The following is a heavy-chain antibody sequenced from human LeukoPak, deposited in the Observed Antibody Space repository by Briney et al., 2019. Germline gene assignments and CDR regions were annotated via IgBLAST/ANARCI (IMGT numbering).Heavy chain of an antibody. CDR2: ISSISYI. CDR3: ARWEGLWFGEGVGNYYYYMDV. D-gene: IGHD3-10*01. V-gene: IGHV3-21*01. CDR1: GFTFSSYS. Sequence: PGGSLRLSCAASGFTFSSYSMNWVRQAPGKGLEWVSSISSISYIYYADSVKGRFTISRDNAKNSLYLQMNSLRAEDTAVYYCARWEGLWFGEGVGNYYYYMDVWGKGTTVTISS. J-gene: IGHJ6*03.